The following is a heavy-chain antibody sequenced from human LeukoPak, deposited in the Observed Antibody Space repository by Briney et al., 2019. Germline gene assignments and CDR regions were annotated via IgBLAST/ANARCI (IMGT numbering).Heavy chain of an antibody. CDR3: ARDKENYNYYYSYYVDV. V-gene: IGHV3-30*02. CDR1: GFIFSDHG. J-gene: IGHJ6*03. D-gene: IGHD5-24*01. Sequence: GGSLRLSCAASGFIFSDHGMHWVRQAPGKGLEWVAFIRFDGSNKYYGDSVKGRFTIFRDNSMNTLYLQMNSLRAEDTAVYYCARDKENYNYYYSYYVDVWGKGTTVIVSS. CDR2: IRFDGSNK.